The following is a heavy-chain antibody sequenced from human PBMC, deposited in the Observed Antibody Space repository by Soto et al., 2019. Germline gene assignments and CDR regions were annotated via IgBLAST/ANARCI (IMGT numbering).Heavy chain of an antibody. J-gene: IGHJ4*02. CDR3: ARHPVYATGWQIDY. CDR1: GGPVSSGSYH. D-gene: IGHD2-2*01. V-gene: IGHV4-39*01. CDR2: IHKSGTT. Sequence: SETLSLTCTVSGGPVSSGSYHWGWIRQPPGKGLEWIGRIHKSGTTYYNASLRSRLSISIDTSKNQFSLKLSSVTAADTAVYYCARHPVYATGWQIDYWGQGALVTVSS.